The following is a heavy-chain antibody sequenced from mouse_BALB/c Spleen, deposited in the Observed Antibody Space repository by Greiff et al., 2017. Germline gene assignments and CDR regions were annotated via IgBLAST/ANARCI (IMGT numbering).Heavy chain of an antibody. V-gene: IGHV5-12-1*01. CDR2: ISSGGGST. Sequence: DVHLVESGGGLVKPGGSLKLSCAASGFAFSSYDMSWVRQTPEKRLEWVAYISSGGGSTYYPDTVKGRFTISRDNAKNTLYLQMSSLKSEDTAMYNCARLPMITRAMDYWGQGTSVTVSS. D-gene: IGHD2-4*01. J-gene: IGHJ4*01. CDR3: ARLPMITRAMDY. CDR1: GFAFSSYD.